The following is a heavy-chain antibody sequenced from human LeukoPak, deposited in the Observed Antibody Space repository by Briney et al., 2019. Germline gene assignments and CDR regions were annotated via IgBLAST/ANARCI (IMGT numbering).Heavy chain of an antibody. V-gene: IGHV1-46*01. CDR2: INPSGGST. D-gene: IGHD1-1*01. Sequence: ASVKVSFKAAGYTFTSYYMHWVRQSPGQRLEWMGIINPSGGSTSYAQKFQGRVTMTTDTSTSTAYLELRSLRSDDTAVYYCARGHRNDDFDYWGQGTLVTVSS. CDR1: GYTFTSYY. CDR3: ARGHRNDDFDY. J-gene: IGHJ4*02.